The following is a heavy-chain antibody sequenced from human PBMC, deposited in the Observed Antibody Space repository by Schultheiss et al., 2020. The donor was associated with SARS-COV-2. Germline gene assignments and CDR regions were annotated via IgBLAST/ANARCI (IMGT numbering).Heavy chain of an antibody. CDR3: ARQSIAARGQYYYYYYGMDV. CDR1: GYSFTSYW. J-gene: IGHJ6*02. CDR2: IYPGDSDT. Sequence: ESLKISCKGSGYSFTSYWIGWVRQMPGKGLEWMGIIYPGDSDTRYSPSFQGQVTISADKSISTAYLQWSSLKASDTAMYYCARQSIAARGQYYYYYYGMDVWGQGTTVTVSS. D-gene: IGHD6-6*01. V-gene: IGHV5-51*01.